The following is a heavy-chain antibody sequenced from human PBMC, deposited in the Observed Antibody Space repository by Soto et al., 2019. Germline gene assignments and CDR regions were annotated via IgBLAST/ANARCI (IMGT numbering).Heavy chain of an antibody. CDR3: AKGKGVGATPDGANC. V-gene: IGHV3-23*01. CDR1: GFTFSSYG. Sequence: GGSLRLSCAASGFTFSSYGMNWVRQAPGKGLEWVSGIRSDGDTTYNADSVKGRFTVSRDTSKNTVDLKMNSLRAEDTAVYYCAKGKGVGATPDGANCWGQGTLVTVSS. J-gene: IGHJ4*02. D-gene: IGHD1-26*01. CDR2: IRSDGDTT.